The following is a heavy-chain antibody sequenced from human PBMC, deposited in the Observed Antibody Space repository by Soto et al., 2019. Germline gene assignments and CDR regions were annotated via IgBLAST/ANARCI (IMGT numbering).Heavy chain of an antibody. CDR2: FDPEDGET. J-gene: IGHJ4*02. Sequence: ASVKVSCKVSGYTLTELSMHWVRQAPGKGLEWMGGFDPEDGETIYAQKFQGRVTMTEDTSTDTAYMELSSLRSEDTAVYYCATGYYYDSSGPRDYFDYWGQGTLVTVSS. CDR1: GYTLTELS. V-gene: IGHV1-24*01. D-gene: IGHD3-22*01. CDR3: ATGYYYDSSGPRDYFDY.